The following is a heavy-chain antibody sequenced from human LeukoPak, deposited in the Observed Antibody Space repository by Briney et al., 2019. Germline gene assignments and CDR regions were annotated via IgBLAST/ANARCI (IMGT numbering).Heavy chain of an antibody. CDR1: GFTFSTYW. D-gene: IGHD4-17*01. J-gene: IGHJ4*02. CDR3: AKDGGWDPTVLDY. CDR2: IKPDGSEK. Sequence: GGSLRLSCAASGFTFSTYWMTWVRQAPGKGLEWVAIIKPDGSEKYYVDSVKGRFTISRDNSKNTLYLQMNSLRAEDTAVYYCAKDGGWDPTVLDYWGQGTLVTVSS. V-gene: IGHV3-7*03.